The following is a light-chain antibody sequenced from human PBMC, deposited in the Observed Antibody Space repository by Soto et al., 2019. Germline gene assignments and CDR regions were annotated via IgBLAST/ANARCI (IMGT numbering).Light chain of an antibody. J-gene: IGLJ3*02. V-gene: IGLV1-51*01. CDR1: SSNIGSNY. Sequence: QSVLTQPPSVSAAPGQTVTISCSGSSSNIGSNYVSWYQHLPGTAPKLLIYDNNKRPSGIPDRFSGSQSGTSATLGITGLQTGDEADYYCGSYAGSSWVFGGGTKLTVL. CDR2: DNN. CDR3: GSYAGSSWV.